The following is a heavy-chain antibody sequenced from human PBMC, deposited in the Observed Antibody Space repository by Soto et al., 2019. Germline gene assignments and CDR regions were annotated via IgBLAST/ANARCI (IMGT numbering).Heavy chain of an antibody. Sequence: GGSLRLSCAASGFTVSSNYMSWVRQAPGTGLEWVSVIYSGGSTYYADSVKGRFTISRDNSKNTLYLQMNSLRAEDTAVYYCAMGLRYFDWAPSYWGQGTLVTVSS. CDR1: GFTVSSNY. CDR3: AMGLRYFDWAPSY. D-gene: IGHD3-9*01. V-gene: IGHV3-66*01. J-gene: IGHJ4*02. CDR2: IYSGGST.